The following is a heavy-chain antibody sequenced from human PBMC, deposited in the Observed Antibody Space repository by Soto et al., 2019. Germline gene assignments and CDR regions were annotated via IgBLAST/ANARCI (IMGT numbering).Heavy chain of an antibody. Sequence: QVQLQESGPGLVEPSQTLSLTCTVSGGSIGSTDSYWSWIRRPPGTGLEWIGYIYYTGGTFYNPSLKSRLTISLETSSNQFSLTLPSVTATDTGIYYCARGGSGWAEYFQHWGQGTLVAVSS. D-gene: IGHD6-25*01. J-gene: IGHJ1*01. CDR1: GGSIGSTDSY. V-gene: IGHV4-30-4*08. CDR2: IYYTGGT. CDR3: ARGGSGWAEYFQH.